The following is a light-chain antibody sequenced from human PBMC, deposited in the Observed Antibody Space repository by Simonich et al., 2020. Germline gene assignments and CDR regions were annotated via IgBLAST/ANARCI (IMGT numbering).Light chain of an antibody. CDR3: QPRSNWPLT. Sequence: EIVLTQSPATLSLSPGERATLSCRASQSVSSYLAWYQQKPGQAPRLLIYDASNRATGIPARFSGSGSGTDFTLTISSLEPEDFAVYYCQPRSNWPLTFGGGPRWRSN. V-gene: IGKV3-11*01. J-gene: IGKJ4*01. CDR2: DAS. CDR1: QSVSSY.